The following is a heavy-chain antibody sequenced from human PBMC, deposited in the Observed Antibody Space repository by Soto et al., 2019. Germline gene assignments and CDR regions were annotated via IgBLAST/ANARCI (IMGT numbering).Heavy chain of an antibody. D-gene: IGHD1-7*01. CDR2: IWYDGSNK. CDR3: ARDWEYNWNSGFYYYFGMDV. Sequence: GGSLRLSCAASGFTFSSYGRHWVRQAPGKGLEWVAVIWYDGSNKYYADSVKGRFTISRDNSKNTLYLQMNSLRAEDTAVYYCARDWEYNWNSGFYYYFGMDVWGQGTTVTVYS. J-gene: IGHJ6*02. CDR1: GFTFSSYG. V-gene: IGHV3-33*01.